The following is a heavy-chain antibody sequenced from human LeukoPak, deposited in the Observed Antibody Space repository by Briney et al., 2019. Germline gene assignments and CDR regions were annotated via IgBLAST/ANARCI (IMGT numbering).Heavy chain of an antibody. D-gene: IGHD3-16*01. V-gene: IGHV4-34*01. CDR3: ARVTVSGGSFDY. CDR2: IYHSGST. J-gene: IGHJ4*02. Sequence: SETLSLTCAVYGGSFSAYYWSWIRQPPGKGLEWIGEIYHSGSTNYNPSLKSRVTISVDKSKNQFSLKLSSVTAADTAVYYCARVTVSGGSFDYWGQGTLVTVSS. CDR1: GGSFSAYY.